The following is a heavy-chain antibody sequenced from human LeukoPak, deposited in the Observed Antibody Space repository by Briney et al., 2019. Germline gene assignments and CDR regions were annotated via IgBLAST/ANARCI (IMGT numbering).Heavy chain of an antibody. V-gene: IGHV4-31*03. J-gene: IGHJ4*02. Sequence: SQALSLTCTVSVGSISTGGYYWTWIRQHPGKGLEWIGYIYNSGTTYYNPSLESRGTISGDTSKNQFSLKPSYVTAADTAVYYCARTAGWSYGFDYWGQGTLVTVSS. CDR3: ARTAGWSYGFDY. CDR1: VGSISTGGYY. D-gene: IGHD5-18*01. CDR2: IYNSGTT.